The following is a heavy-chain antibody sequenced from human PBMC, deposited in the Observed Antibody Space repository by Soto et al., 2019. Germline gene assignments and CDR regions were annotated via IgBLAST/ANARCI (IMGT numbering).Heavy chain of an antibody. D-gene: IGHD2-15*01. CDR2: IYYSAST. Sequence: QVQLQESGPGLVKPSETLSLTCTVSGGSVSSGSYYWSWIRQPPGKGLEWIGYIYYSASTNYNPPLKSRVTISVDTSKNQFSLKLRSVTAADTAVYYCARGLDIVVVVAATSCFDPWGQGTLVTVSS. CDR3: ARGLDIVVVVAATSCFDP. V-gene: IGHV4-61*01. J-gene: IGHJ5*02. CDR1: GGSVSSGSYY.